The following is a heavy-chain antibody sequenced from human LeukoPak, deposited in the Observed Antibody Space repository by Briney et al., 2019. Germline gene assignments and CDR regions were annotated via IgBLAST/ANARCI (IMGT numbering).Heavy chain of an antibody. CDR2: VSGNGGNT. CDR1: GFTFSSYA. V-gene: IGHV3-23*01. J-gene: IGHJ4*02. D-gene: IGHD2-2*01. CDR3: AKDRGLVVVPAAIRFDY. Sequence: GGSLRLSCAVSGFTFSSYAMSWVRQAPGKGLEWVAAVSGNGGNTHYADSVKGRFTVSRDNSENTLILQMNTLRAEDTAVYYCAKDRGLVVVPAAIRFDYWGQGTLVTVSS.